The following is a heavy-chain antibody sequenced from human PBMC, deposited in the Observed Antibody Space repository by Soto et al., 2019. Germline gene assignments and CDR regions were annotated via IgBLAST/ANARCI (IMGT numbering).Heavy chain of an antibody. CDR1: GGSISSGGYY. J-gene: IGHJ4*02. D-gene: IGHD5-12*01. CDR2: IYYSGST. V-gene: IGHV4-31*03. CDR3: TRSSSLRLPAY. Sequence: KPSETLSLTCTLSGGSISSGGYYWSWIRQHPGKGLEWIGYIYYSGSTYYNPSLKSRVTISVDTSKNQFSLTLSSVTAPDRAVYYCTRSSSLRLPAYWGQRTLVTVSS.